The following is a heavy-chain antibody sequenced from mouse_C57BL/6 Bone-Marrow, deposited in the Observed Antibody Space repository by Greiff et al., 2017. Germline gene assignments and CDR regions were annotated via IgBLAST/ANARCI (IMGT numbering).Heavy chain of an antibody. J-gene: IGHJ1*03. D-gene: IGHD1-1*01. V-gene: IGHV1-15*01. CDR1: GYTFTDYE. Sequence: QVQLQQSGAELVRPGASVTLSCKASGYTFTDYEMNWVKQTPVHGLEWIGAIDPETGGTAYNQKFKGKAILTADKSSSTAYMELRSLTSEDSAVYYCTRDDYGSSYPRWYFDVWGTGTTVTVSS. CDR2: IDPETGGT. CDR3: TRDDYGSSYPRWYFDV.